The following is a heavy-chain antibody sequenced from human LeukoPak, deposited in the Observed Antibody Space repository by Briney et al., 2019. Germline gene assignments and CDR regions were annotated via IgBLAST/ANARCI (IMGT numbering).Heavy chain of an antibody. J-gene: IGHJ3*02. CDR1: GYTFTSYG. Sequence: GASVKVSCKASGYTFTSYGISWVRQAPGQGLEWMGWISAYNGNTNYAQKLQGRVTMTTDTSTSTAYMELRSLRSDDTAVYYCARGGYCTNGVCYPGDAFDIWGQGTMVTVSS. CDR2: ISAYNGNT. D-gene: IGHD2-8*01. CDR3: ARGGYCTNGVCYPGDAFDI. V-gene: IGHV1-18*01.